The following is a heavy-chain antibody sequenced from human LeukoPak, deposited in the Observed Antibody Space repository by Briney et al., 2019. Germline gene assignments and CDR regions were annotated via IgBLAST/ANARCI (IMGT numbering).Heavy chain of an antibody. CDR2: IHHSGRA. D-gene: IGHD3-3*01. CDR1: GGSFSNYD. Sequence: LETLSLTCAVYGGSFSNYDWTWIRQPPGTGLERICEIHHSGRANYNPSLKSRITISADTYKKQFYLRLSPVTAADPAVFSGARGRSRVTIFGVALNWLDSWGRGNLVTVSS. CDR3: ARGRSRVTIFGVALNWLDS. J-gene: IGHJ5*01. V-gene: IGHV4-34*01.